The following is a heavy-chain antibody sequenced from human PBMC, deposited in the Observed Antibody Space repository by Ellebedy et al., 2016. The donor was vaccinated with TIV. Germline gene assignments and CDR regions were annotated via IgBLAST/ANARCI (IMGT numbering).Heavy chain of an antibody. V-gene: IGHV3-23*01. J-gene: IGHJ4*02. CDR1: AFTFSNYG. CDR2: ISGSGDYT. Sequence: GESLKISCAASAFTFSNYGMSWVRQAPGKGLEWVSAISGSGDYTYYADSVKGRFTISRDNSKNTVYLQMNSLRAEDTAVYFCAKEYQYGSSGYFSCFDYWGQGTLVTASS. D-gene: IGHD3-22*01. CDR3: AKEYQYGSSGYFSCFDY.